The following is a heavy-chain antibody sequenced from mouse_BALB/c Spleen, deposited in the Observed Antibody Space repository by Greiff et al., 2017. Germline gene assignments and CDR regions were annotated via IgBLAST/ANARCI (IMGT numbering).Heavy chain of an antibody. Sequence: EVKLVESGGGLVQPGGSLRLSCATSGFTFTDYYMSWVRQPPGKALEWLGFIRNKANGYTTEYSASVKGRFTISRDNSQSILYLQMNTLRAEDSATYYCARRDYGSSSYAMDYWGQGTSVTVSS. CDR1: GFTFTDYY. V-gene: IGHV7-3*02. CDR2: IRNKANGYTT. J-gene: IGHJ4*01. CDR3: ARRDYGSSSYAMDY. D-gene: IGHD1-1*01.